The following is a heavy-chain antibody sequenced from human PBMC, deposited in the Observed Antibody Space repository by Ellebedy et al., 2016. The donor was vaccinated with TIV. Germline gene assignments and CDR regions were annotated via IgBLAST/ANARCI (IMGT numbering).Heavy chain of an antibody. CDR2: ISYDGSNK. J-gene: IGHJ4*02. CDR3: ARQGYSYGHPNIDY. Sequence: GGSLRLSCAASGFTFSSYGMHWVRQAPGKGLEWVAVISYDGSNKYYADSVKGRFTISRDNSKNTLYLQMNSLRAEDTAVYYCARQGYSYGHPNIDYWGQGTLVTVSS. V-gene: IGHV3-30*03. CDR1: GFTFSSYG. D-gene: IGHD5-18*01.